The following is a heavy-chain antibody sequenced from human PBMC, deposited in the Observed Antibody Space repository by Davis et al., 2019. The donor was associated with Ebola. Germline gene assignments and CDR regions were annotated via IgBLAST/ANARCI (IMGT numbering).Heavy chain of an antibody. J-gene: IGHJ6*02. CDR1: GGSFSDYY. CDR3: ARGNYGDYIVLYYYNVDV. V-gene: IGHV4-34*01. D-gene: IGHD4-17*01. CDR2: IHHSGST. Sequence: SETLSLTCAVYGGSFSDYYWTWIRQPPGKGLEWIGEIHHSGSTNYNPSLKSRVTMSVDTSKNQFSLKLSSVTAADTAVYYCARGNYGDYIVLYYYNVDVWGQGTTVTVSS.